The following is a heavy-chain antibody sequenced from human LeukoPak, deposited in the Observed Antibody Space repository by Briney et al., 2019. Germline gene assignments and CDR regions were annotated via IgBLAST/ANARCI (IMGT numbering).Heavy chain of an antibody. CDR3: AKDGHGDYAVGYYYYGMDV. Sequence: GRSLRLSCAASGFTFSNYAMHWVRQAPGKGLEWVAVISYDGSNKYYADSVKGRFTISRDNSKNTLYLQMNSLRAEDTAVYYCAKDGHGDYAVGYYYYGMDVWGQGTTVTVSS. V-gene: IGHV3-30*04. CDR2: ISYDGSNK. CDR1: GFTFSNYA. J-gene: IGHJ6*02. D-gene: IGHD4-17*01.